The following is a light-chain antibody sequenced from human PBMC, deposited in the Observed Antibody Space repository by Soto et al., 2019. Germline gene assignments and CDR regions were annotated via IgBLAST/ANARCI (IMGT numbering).Light chain of an antibody. Sequence: DIQMTQSQSSLSASVVDRVTITFRASQSISSYLNWYQQKPGKAPKLLIYSASNLQSGVPSRFSGSGSGTEFTPTISSLQPEDFATYYCQQYYSFPLTFGGGTKVDIK. CDR3: QQYYSFPLT. CDR2: SAS. V-gene: IGKV1-39*01. J-gene: IGKJ4*01. CDR1: QSISSY.